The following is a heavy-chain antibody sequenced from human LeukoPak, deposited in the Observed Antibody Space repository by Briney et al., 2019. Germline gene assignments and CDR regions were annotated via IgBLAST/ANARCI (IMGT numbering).Heavy chain of an antibody. CDR1: GFTFSDYY. J-gene: IGHJ6*04. D-gene: IGHD3-9*01. CDR2: ISTSGRTI. CDR3: ARETAKYYDILTGYYISGGMDV. Sequence: GGSLRLSCAASGFTFSDYYMSWIRQAPGKGLEWVSYISTSGRTIYYADSVKGRFTISRDNAKNSLYLQMNSLRAEDTAVYYCARETAKYYDILTGYYISGGMDVWGKGTTVTVSS. V-gene: IGHV3-11*04.